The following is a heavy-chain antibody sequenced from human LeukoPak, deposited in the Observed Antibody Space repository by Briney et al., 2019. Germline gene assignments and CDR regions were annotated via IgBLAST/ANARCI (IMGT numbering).Heavy chain of an antibody. V-gene: IGHV3-21*01. D-gene: IGHD3-22*01. J-gene: IGHJ3*02. CDR3: ARDSSAYYTFDI. CDR1: GFTFSSSA. CDR2: ISSSGGYI. Sequence: GGPLRLSCAGSGFTFSSSAMNWVRQAPGKGLEWVSSISSSGGYIFDADSVKGRFTISRDNAKNSLYLQMNSLRAEDTAVYYCARDSSAYYTFDIWGQGTMVTVSS.